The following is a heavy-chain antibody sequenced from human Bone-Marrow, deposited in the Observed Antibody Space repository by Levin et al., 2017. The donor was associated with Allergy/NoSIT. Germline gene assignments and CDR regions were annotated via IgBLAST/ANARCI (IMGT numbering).Heavy chain of an antibody. CDR3: AREAARGYYDSSGYSGDH. CDR1: GFTFRHYT. Sequence: GESLKISCAASGFTFRHYTMNWVRQAPGKGLEWVSCITSSGDGTYYADSVKGRFTISRDNAKNSLYLQLNRLRDEDTAMYYCAREAARGYYDSSGYSGDHWGQGTLVTVSS. V-gene: IGHV3-48*02. D-gene: IGHD3-22*01. J-gene: IGHJ4*02. CDR2: ITSSGDGT.